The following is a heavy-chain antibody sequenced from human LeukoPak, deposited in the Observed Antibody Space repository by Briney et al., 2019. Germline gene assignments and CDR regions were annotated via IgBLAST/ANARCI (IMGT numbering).Heavy chain of an antibody. J-gene: IGHJ5*02. CDR3: ARDRRKGGDNWFDP. D-gene: IGHD3-16*01. CDR2: IYYSGST. V-gene: IGHV4-59*01. CDR1: GGSISSYY. Sequence: PSETLSLTCTVSGGSISSYYWSWIRQPPGKGLEWIGYIYYSGSTNYNPSLKSRVTISVDTSKNQFSLKLSSVTAADTAVYYCARDRRKGGDNWFDPWGQGTLVTVPS.